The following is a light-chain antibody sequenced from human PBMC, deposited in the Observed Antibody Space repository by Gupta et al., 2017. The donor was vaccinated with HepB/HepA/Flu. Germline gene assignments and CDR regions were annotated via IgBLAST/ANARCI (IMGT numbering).Light chain of an antibody. CDR2: EVR. CDR1: SSDVGSNNL. Sequence: QSALTQPASVSGSPGQSIIISCSGTSSDVGSNNLVSWYQQHPGKAPKLMIYEVRKRPSGVSNRFSGSKSGNTASLTISGLQTEDEAGYYCCSYAGTNTFVFGGGTKLTVL. CDR3: CSYAGTNTFV. V-gene: IGLV2-23*02. J-gene: IGLJ2*01.